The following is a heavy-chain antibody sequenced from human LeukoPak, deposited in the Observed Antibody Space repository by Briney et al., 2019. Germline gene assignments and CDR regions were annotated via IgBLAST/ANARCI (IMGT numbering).Heavy chain of an antibody. V-gene: IGHV3-23*01. CDR1: GFTFNSYY. Sequence: GGALRLSCAAAGFTFNSYYMRWVRQAPGRGVEWGSAISGSGGRKYYVGSAKGRFTIPRDNSKTTLYLQLSTLRAEDPALYYCARAPASNRFFAPWGQGTLVAVPS. CDR2: ISGSGGRK. CDR3: ARAPASNRFFAP. J-gene: IGHJ5*02. D-gene: IGHD3-3*02.